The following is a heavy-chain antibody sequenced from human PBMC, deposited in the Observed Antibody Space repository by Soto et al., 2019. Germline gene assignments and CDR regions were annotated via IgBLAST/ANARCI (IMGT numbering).Heavy chain of an antibody. Sequence: GGSLRLSCAASGFTFSSYAMHWVRQAPGKGLEWVAVISYDGSNKYYADSVKGRFTISRDNSKNTLYLQMNSLRAEDTAVYYCARHMVRGVPTTLYYYYYGMDVWGQGTTVTVSS. D-gene: IGHD3-10*01. V-gene: IGHV3-30-3*01. J-gene: IGHJ6*02. CDR1: GFTFSSYA. CDR2: ISYDGSNK. CDR3: ARHMVRGVPTTLYYYYYGMDV.